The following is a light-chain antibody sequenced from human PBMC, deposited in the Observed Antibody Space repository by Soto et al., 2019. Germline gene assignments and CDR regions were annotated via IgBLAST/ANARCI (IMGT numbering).Light chain of an antibody. CDR2: DAY. V-gene: IGKV3-11*01. Sequence: EIVLTQSPATLSLSPGERATLSCWASQSVNRDLVWYQQKPGQAPRLLMYDAYKRATGIPARFSGSGSGTDFTLTISSLEPEDFAVYYCQQRDIWPWTFGQGTKVEIK. CDR3: QQRDIWPWT. CDR1: QSVNRD. J-gene: IGKJ1*01.